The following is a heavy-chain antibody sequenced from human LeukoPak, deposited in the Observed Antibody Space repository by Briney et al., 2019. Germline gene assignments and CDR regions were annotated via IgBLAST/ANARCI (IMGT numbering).Heavy chain of an antibody. D-gene: IGHD2-15*01. CDR2: ISSSSSYI. J-gene: IGHJ3*02. CDR3: ARDRGWRIDTNAFDI. Sequence: GGSLRLSCAASGFTFSRYWMTWVRQAPGKGLEWVSSISSSSSYIYYADSVKGRFTISRDNAKNSLYLQMNSLRAEDTAVYYCARDRGWRIDTNAFDIWGQGTMVTVSS. CDR1: GFTFSRYW. V-gene: IGHV3-21*01.